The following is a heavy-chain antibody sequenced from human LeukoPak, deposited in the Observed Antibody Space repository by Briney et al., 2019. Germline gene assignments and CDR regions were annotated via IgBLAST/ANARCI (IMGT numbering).Heavy chain of an antibody. CDR1: GYTFTGYY. Sequence: ASVKVSCKASGYTFTGYYMHWVRQAPGQGLEWMGWINPNSGGTNYAQKFQGRVTMTRDTSISAAYMELSRLRSDDTAVYYCARGKGITGTETWDYYYMDVWGKGTTDTVSS. CDR2: INPNSGGT. CDR3: ARGKGITGTETWDYYYMDV. J-gene: IGHJ6*03. V-gene: IGHV1-2*02. D-gene: IGHD1-7*01.